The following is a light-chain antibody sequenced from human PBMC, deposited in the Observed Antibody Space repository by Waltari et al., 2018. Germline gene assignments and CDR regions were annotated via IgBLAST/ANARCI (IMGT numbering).Light chain of an antibody. Sequence: QSALTQPASVSGSPGPSITLSCTGTRIYVGGYNYFSWYQQHPGKAPKLRIYDVSKRPSGVSNRFSGSKSGNTASLTISGLQAEDEADYYCSSYTSSSTVVFGGGTKLAVL. CDR2: DVS. V-gene: IGLV2-14*01. J-gene: IGLJ2*01. CDR1: RIYVGGYNY. CDR3: SSYTSSSTVV.